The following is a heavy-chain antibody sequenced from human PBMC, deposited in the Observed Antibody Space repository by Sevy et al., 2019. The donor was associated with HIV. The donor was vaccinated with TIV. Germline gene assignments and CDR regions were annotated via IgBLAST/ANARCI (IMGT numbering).Heavy chain of an antibody. V-gene: IGHV1-8*01. D-gene: IGHD3-10*02. J-gene: IGHJ6*02. Sequence: ASVKVSCKASGYTFTSYDINWVRQATGQGLEWMGWMNPNRGNTGYAQEFQGRVTMTRNTSISTAYMELSSLRSEDTAVYYGASKKGRPGMLAGYYYYGMDVWGQGTTVTVSS. CDR2: MNPNRGNT. CDR3: ASKKGRPGMLAGYYYYGMDV. CDR1: GYTFTSYD.